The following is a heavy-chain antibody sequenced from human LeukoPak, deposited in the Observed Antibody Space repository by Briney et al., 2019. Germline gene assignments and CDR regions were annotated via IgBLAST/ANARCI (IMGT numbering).Heavy chain of an antibody. CDR1: GFTFSSYA. CDR2: ISYDGSNK. V-gene: IGHV3-30-3*01. D-gene: IGHD3-10*01. CDR3: ARSLASIIRGLIDY. J-gene: IGHJ4*02. Sequence: PGGSLRLSCAASGFTFSSYAMHWVRQAPGKGLEWVAVISYDGSNKYYADSVKGRFTISRDNSKNTLYLQMNSLRAEDTAVYYCARSLASIIRGLIDYWGQGTLVTVSS.